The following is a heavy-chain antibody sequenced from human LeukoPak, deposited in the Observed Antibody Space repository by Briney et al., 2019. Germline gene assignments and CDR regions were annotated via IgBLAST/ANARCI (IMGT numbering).Heavy chain of an antibody. D-gene: IGHD5-12*01. J-gene: IGHJ6*04. Sequence: SQTLSLTCTVSGGSINSAGYYCAWIRQHPGRGLEWIGYIYYSGNTYYNPSLKNRLTISVDMSKNQFSLKLSSVTAADTAVFYCARGYSGSPYYFSMDVWGKGTTVSVSS. V-gene: IGHV4-31*03. CDR1: GGSINSAGYY. CDR3: ARGYSGSPYYFSMDV. CDR2: IYYSGNT.